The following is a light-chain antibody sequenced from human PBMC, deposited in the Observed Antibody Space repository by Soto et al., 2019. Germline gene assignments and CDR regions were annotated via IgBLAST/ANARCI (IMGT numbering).Light chain of an antibody. J-gene: IGKJ1*01. CDR1: QSVRNNY. Sequence: EIVLTQSPGTLSLSPGERATLSCRASQSVRNNYLAWYQQKPGQAPRLLIYGASSRATGIPGRFSGSGSGTDFTLTISRLEPEDFAVYYCQQYDTSLQAFGQGTKVEIK. V-gene: IGKV3-20*01. CDR2: GAS. CDR3: QQYDTSLQA.